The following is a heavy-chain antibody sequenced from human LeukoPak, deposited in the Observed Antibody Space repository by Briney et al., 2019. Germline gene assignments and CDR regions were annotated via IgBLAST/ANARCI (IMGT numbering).Heavy chain of an antibody. J-gene: IGHJ5*02. V-gene: IGHV3-7*01. CDR1: GFTFRTSW. Sequence: GGSLRLSCAASGFTFRTSWMSWVRQAPGKGLEWVANIKEDGSAKNYVDSVKGRFTISRDNAENSLYLQMNSLRAEDTAVYYCAVYCSSTSCPQYNWFDPWGQGTLVTVSS. CDR3: AVYCSSTSCPQYNWFDP. CDR2: IKEDGSAK. D-gene: IGHD2-2*01.